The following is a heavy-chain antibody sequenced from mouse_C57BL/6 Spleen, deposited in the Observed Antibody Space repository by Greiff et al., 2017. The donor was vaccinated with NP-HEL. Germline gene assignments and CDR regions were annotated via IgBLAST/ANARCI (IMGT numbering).Heavy chain of an antibody. CDR2: IDPSDSYT. Sequence: QVQLQQSGAELVMPGASVKLSCKASGYTFTSYWMHWVKQRPGQGLEWIGEIDPSDSYTNYNQKFKGKSTLTVDKSSSTAYMQLSSLTSEDSAVYYCARSDGNLMDYWGQGTSVTVSS. J-gene: IGHJ4*01. D-gene: IGHD2-1*01. V-gene: IGHV1-69*01. CDR3: ARSDGNLMDY. CDR1: GYTFTSYW.